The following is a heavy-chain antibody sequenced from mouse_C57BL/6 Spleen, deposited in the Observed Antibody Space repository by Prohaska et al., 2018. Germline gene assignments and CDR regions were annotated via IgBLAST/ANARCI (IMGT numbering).Heavy chain of an antibody. CDR2: INSDVSAI. CDR1: GFTFSGFW. D-gene: IGHD2-1*01. J-gene: IGHJ1*03. CDR3: MRYGNYWYFDV. Sequence: EVQLLETGGGLVQPGGSRGLSCEGSGFTFSGFWMSWVRQTPGKTLEWIGDINSDVSAINYAPSIKDRFTIFRDNDKSTLYLQMSNVRSEDTATYFCMRYGNYWYFDVWGTGTTVNVS. V-gene: IGHV11-2*01.